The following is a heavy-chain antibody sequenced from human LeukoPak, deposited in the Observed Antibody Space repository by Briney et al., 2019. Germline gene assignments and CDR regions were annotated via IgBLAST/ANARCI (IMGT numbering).Heavy chain of an antibody. CDR2: IYSGGST. D-gene: IGHD5-18*01. J-gene: IGHJ4*02. CDR1: GFTVSSDY. Sequence: GGSLRLSCAASGFTVSSDYMSWVRQAPGKGLEWLSVIYSGGSTYYADSVKGRFTISRDNSKNTLYLQMNSLRAEDTAVYYCTTKRGYSYGYADWGQGTLVTVSS. V-gene: IGHV3-66*01. CDR3: TTKRGYSYGYAD.